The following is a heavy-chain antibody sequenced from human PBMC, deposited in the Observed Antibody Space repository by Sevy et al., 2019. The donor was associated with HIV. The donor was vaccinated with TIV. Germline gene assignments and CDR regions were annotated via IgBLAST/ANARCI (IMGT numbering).Heavy chain of an antibody. CDR2: INPNSGGT. J-gene: IGHJ6*02. CDR3: ARDPALSGWDRYYYYGMDV. CDR1: GYTLTGYY. D-gene: IGHD6-19*01. V-gene: IGHV1-2*02. Sequence: ASVKVSCKASGYTLTGYYMHWVRQAPGQWLEWMGWINPNSGGTNCAQKFQGRVTMTRDTSISTAYMELSRLRSDDTAVYYCARDPALSGWDRYYYYGMDVWDQGTTVTVSS.